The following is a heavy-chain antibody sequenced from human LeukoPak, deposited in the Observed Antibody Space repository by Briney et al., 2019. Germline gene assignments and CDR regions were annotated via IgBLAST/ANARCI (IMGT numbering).Heavy chain of an antibody. CDR2: INPNSGGT. CDR1: GYTFTGHY. J-gene: IGHJ4*02. CDR3: ARVRGYGRTFDY. Sequence: GASVKVSCKASGYTFTGHYMHWVRQAPGQGLEWMGWINPNSGGTNYAQKFQGRVTMTRDTSISTAYMELSRLRSDDTAVYYCARVRGYGRTFDYWGQGTLVTVSS. D-gene: IGHD5-12*01. V-gene: IGHV1-2*02.